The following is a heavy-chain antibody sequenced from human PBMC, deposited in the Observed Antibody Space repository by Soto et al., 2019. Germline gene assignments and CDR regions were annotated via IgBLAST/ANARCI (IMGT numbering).Heavy chain of an antibody. CDR3: ARDRYYYGSGKLSRYNWFDP. Sequence: GASVKVSCKASGYTFTSYYMHWVRQAPGQGLEWMGIINPSGGSTSYAQKFQGRVTMTSDTSTSTVYMELSSLRSEDTAVYYCARDRYYYGSGKLSRYNWFDPWGQGTLVTVSS. V-gene: IGHV1-46*01. J-gene: IGHJ5*02. CDR1: GYTFTSYY. D-gene: IGHD3-10*01. CDR2: INPSGGST.